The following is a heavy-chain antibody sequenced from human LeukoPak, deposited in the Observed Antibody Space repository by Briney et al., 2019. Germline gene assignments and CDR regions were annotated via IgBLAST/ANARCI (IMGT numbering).Heavy chain of an antibody. CDR3: AREVFCSGGSCYSSYWSDP. CDR1: GGSVTDYY. CDR2: IYYTGT. Sequence: SETLSLTCTVSGGSVTDYYWSWIRQSPGKGLEWIGYIYYTGTSYNPSLKSRVTISADTSKNQFSLKLSSVTAADTAVYYCAREVFCSGGSCYSSYWSDPWGQGTLVTVSS. J-gene: IGHJ5*02. D-gene: IGHD2-15*01. V-gene: IGHV4-59*02.